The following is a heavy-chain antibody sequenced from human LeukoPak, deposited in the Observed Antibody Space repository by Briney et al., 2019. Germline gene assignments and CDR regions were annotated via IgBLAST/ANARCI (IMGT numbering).Heavy chain of an antibody. J-gene: IGHJ6*02. CDR1: GFTLGIYE. Sequence: GGSLRLACAAAGFTLGIYEMNWVRQAPGKVLEWVSYIISRGSTIYYADSVKGRFTISRDNAKNSLYLQMNSLRAEDTAVYYCARVGYDFWRGYYTYYYYGMDVWGQGTTVTVSS. V-gene: IGHV3-48*03. D-gene: IGHD3-3*01. CDR2: IISRGSTI. CDR3: ARVGYDFWRGYYTYYYYGMDV.